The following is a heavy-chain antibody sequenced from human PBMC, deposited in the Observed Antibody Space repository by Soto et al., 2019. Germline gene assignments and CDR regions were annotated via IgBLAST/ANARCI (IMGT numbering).Heavy chain of an antibody. J-gene: IGHJ4*02. V-gene: IGHV1-58*01. CDR2: IVVGSGNT. CDR1: GFTFTSSA. Sequence: QMQLVQSGPEVKKPGTSVKVSCKASGFTFTSSAVQWVRQARGQRLEWIGWIVVGSGNTNYAQKFQERVTITRDMSTSTAYMELSSLRSEDTAVYYCAAGYRSGMGSDYWGQGTLVTVSS. D-gene: IGHD6-19*01. CDR3: AAGYRSGMGSDY.